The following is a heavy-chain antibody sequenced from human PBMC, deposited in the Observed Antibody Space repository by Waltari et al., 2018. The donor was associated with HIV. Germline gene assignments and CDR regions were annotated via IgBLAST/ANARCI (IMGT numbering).Heavy chain of an antibody. CDR1: GFPVRSYG. D-gene: IGHD3-9*01. V-gene: IGHV3-30*18. J-gene: IGHJ6*02. CDR3: AKDTDLTGFFYYYGLDV. Sequence: QVQLVESGGGVVQPGRSMRLSCAASGFPVRSYGLHGVRQASGKGLEWVAVISYDGSNKYYADSVKGRFTISRDNSKNTLYLQMNSLRAEDTAVYYCAKDTDLTGFFYYYGLDVWGQGTTVTVSS. CDR2: ISYDGSNK.